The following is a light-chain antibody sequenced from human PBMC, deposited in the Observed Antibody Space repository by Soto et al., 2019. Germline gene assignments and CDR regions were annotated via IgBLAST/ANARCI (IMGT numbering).Light chain of an antibody. CDR1: QSVSSSY. J-gene: IGKJ1*01. Sequence: EIVGTQSPGTLSLSPGERATLSCRASQSVSSSYLAWYQQKPGQAPRLLIYDASSRATGIPDRFSGSGSGTDFTLTISRLEPEDFAVYYCQQYGSSPRTFGQGTKVEIK. V-gene: IGKV3-20*01. CDR2: DAS. CDR3: QQYGSSPRT.